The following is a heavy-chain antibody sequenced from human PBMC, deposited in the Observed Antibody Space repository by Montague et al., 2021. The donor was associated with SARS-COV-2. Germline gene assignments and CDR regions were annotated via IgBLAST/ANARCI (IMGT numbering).Heavy chain of an antibody. CDR2: FYNVGGT. J-gene: IGHJ3*02. D-gene: IGHD1-14*01. V-gene: IGHV4-59*02. CDR1: GASVGSSD. Sequence: SETLSLTCTVSGASVGSSDWCWIRQSPGKGLEWSGYFYNVGGTNYNTSLKSRATISRDTSKNQFSLKVRSVTAADTAVYYCARETMTASAFDIWGQGTLVTVSS. CDR3: ARETMTASAFDI.